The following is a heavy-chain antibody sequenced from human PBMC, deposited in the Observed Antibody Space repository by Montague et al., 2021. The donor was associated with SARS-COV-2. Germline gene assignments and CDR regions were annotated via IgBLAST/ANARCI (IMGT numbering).Heavy chain of an antibody. CDR2: IYYTGST. D-gene: IGHD3-22*01. V-gene: IGHV4-39*07. J-gene: IGHJ6*02. Sequence: SETLSPTRTVSGGSISSSSYYWGWIRQPPGKGLEWIGSIYYTGSTYYXPSLKSRVSILVDTSKNQFSLKLSSVTAADTAVYYCARDTRIAMLVVVTRYGLDVWGQGTTVTVSS. CDR1: GGSISSSSYY. CDR3: ARDTRIAMLVVVTRYGLDV.